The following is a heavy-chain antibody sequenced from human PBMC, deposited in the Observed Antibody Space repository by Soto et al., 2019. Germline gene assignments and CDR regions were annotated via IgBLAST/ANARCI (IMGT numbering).Heavy chain of an antibody. CDR1: GGSISSSNW. CDR2: IYHSGST. D-gene: IGHD3-22*01. CDR3: AREPYGHYYDSSGYYGY. V-gene: IGHV4-4*02. Sequence: PSETLSLTCAVSGGSISSSNWWSWVRQPPGKGLEWIGEIYHSGSTNYNPSLKSRVTISVDKSKNQFSLKLSSVTAADTAVYYCAREPYGHYYDSSGYYGYWGQGTLVTVSS. J-gene: IGHJ4*02.